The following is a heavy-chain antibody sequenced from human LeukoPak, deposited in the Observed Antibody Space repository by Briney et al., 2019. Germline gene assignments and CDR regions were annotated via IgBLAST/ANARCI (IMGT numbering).Heavy chain of an antibody. D-gene: IGHD4-17*01. CDR3: ARDRYGDYGDFDY. V-gene: IGHV3-30*04. CDR2: ISYDGSNK. CDR1: GFTFSSYA. Sequence: GRSLRLSCAASGFTFSSYAMHWVRQAPGKGLEWVAVISYDGSNKYYADSVKGRFTTSRDNSKNTLYLQMNSLRAEDTAVYYCARDRYGDYGDFDYWGQGTLVTVSS. J-gene: IGHJ4*02.